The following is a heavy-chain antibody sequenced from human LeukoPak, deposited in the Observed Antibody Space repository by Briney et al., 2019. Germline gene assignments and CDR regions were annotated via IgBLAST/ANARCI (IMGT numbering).Heavy chain of an antibody. J-gene: IGHJ4*02. CDR3: ARDWGGSWYFDY. CDR2: INPNSDGT. D-gene: IGHD6-13*01. CDR1: GYTFTGYY. Sequence: ASAKVSCKASGYTFTGYYMHWVRQAPGQGLEWMGWINPNSDGTNYAQKFQGRVTMTRDTSISTAYMELSRLRSDDTAVYYCARDWGGSWYFDYWGQGTLVTVSS. V-gene: IGHV1-2*02.